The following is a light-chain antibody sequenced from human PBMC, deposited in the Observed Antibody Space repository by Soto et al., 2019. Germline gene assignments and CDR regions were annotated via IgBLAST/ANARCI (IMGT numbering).Light chain of an antibody. Sequence: QSVLTQPASVSGSPGQSITISCTGTSRDVGSYKLVSWYQQHPGKVPKLMIYEGTERPSGVSDRFSGSKSGNTASLTISGLQPEDEADYFCSSYTTTNTFYVFGTGTKVTVL. V-gene: IGLV2-14*02. J-gene: IGLJ1*01. CDR2: EGT. CDR3: SSYTTTNTFYV. CDR1: SRDVGSYKL.